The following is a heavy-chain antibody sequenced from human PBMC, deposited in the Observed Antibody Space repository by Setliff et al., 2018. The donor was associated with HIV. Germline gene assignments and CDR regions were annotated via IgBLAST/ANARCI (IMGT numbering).Heavy chain of an antibody. CDR1: GGSFSGYY. V-gene: IGHV4-34*01. Sequence: SETLSLTCAVYGGSFSGYYWSWIRQSPGKGLEWIGEISHSGSTNYNLSLKSRITISVDTSKDQFSLKLSSVTAADTAVYYCARHSPSDYWGQGTLVTVSS. J-gene: IGHJ4*02. CDR2: ISHSGST. CDR3: ARHSPSDY.